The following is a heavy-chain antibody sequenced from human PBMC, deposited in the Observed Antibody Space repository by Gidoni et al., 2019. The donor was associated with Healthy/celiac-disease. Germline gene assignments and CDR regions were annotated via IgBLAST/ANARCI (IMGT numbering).Heavy chain of an antibody. CDR1: GYTFTGYY. D-gene: IGHD3-22*01. CDR3: ARDMGKWRYYDSSGYDY. V-gene: IGHV1-2*04. J-gene: IGHJ4*02. Sequence: QVQLVQSGAEVKKPGASVKVSCKASGYTFTGYYMHWVRQAPGQGLEWMGWINPNSGGTNYAQKFQGWVTMTRDTSISTAYMELSRLRSDDTAVYYCARDMGKWRYYDSSGYDYWGQGTLVTVSS. CDR2: INPNSGGT.